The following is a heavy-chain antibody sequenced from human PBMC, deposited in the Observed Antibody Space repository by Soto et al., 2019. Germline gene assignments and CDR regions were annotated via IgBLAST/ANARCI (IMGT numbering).Heavy chain of an antibody. V-gene: IGHV4-39*01. D-gene: IGHD4-17*01. J-gene: IGHJ4*02. CDR1: GGSISSSSYY. Sequence: QLQLQESGPGLVKPSETLSLTCTVSGGSISSSSYYWGWIRQPPGKGLEWIGSIYYSGSTYYNPSLKSRVTISVDTSKNQFSLKLSSVTAADTAVYYCARHDYGDYFGYWGQGTLVTVSS. CDR3: ARHDYGDYFGY. CDR2: IYYSGST.